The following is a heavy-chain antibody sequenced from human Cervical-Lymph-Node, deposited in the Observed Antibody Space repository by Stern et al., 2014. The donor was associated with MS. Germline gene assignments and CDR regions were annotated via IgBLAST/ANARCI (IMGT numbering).Heavy chain of an antibody. D-gene: IGHD5-12*01. CDR2: IYFSGST. V-gene: IGHV4-31*03. CDR1: GGSISSGGYY. J-gene: IGHJ3*02. CDR3: ARNRGYSGYGTESDAFDI. Sequence: VQLVESGPGLVKPSQTLSLTCTVSGGSISSGGYYWSRIRQHPGKRLVWIGYIYFSGSTYYNPSLKSRVTISIDTSKNQFSLKLSSVTAADTAVYYCARNRGYSGYGTESDAFDIWGQGTMVTVSS.